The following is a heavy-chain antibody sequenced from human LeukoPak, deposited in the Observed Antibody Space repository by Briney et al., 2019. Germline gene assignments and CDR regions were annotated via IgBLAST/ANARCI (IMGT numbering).Heavy chain of an antibody. CDR1: GFTFSSYE. V-gene: IGHV3-48*03. CDR3: ASSLIITSQNIVHYFDY. Sequence: PGGSLRLSCAASGFTFSSYEMNWVRQAPGKGLEWGSYISSSGSTIYYADSVKGRFTISRDNAKNSLYLQMNSLRAEDTAVYYCASSLIITSQNIVHYFDYWGQGTLVTVSS. D-gene: IGHD1-14*01. J-gene: IGHJ4*02. CDR2: ISSSGSTI.